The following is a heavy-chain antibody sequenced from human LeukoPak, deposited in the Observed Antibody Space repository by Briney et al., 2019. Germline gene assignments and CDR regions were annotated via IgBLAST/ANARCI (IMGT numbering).Heavy chain of an antibody. J-gene: IGHJ3*02. CDR3: ARDIAGRYYDSSGYYYEDAFDI. CDR1: GYTFTSYG. CDR2: ISAYNGNT. Sequence: ASVKVSCKASGYTFTSYGISWVRQAPGQGLEGMGWISAYNGNTNYAQKLQGRVTMTTDTSTSTAYMELRSLRSDDTAVYYCARDIAGRYYDSSGYYYEDAFDIWGQGTMVTVSS. V-gene: IGHV1-18*01. D-gene: IGHD3-22*01.